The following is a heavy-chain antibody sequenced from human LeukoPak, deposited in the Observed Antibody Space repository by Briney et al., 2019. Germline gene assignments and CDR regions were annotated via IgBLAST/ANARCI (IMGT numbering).Heavy chain of an antibody. CDR2: INSDGSST. D-gene: IGHD6-19*01. Sequence: GGSLRLSCAASGFTFSSYWMHWVCQAPGKGLVWVSRINSDGSSTSYADSVKGRFTISRDNAKNTLYLQMNSLRAEDTAVYYCARGYSSGWYGNWFDPWGQGTLVTVSS. V-gene: IGHV3-74*01. CDR1: GFTFSSYW. CDR3: ARGYSSGWYGNWFDP. J-gene: IGHJ5*02.